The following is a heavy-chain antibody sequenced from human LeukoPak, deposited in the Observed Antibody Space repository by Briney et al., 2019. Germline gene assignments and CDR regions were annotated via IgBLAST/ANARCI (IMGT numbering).Heavy chain of an antibody. CDR2: IRSRGRTI. CDR1: GFTFNNYE. CDR3: ASQDYGDYGPAEYFQH. Sequence: GGSLTLSCAASGFTFNNYEMNRVRHAPGQGQERVAYIRSRGRTIYYADSVKGRSTLSRDNAKNSLYLQMNSLRAVDTAVYYCASQDYGDYGPAEYFQHWGQGTLVTVSS. V-gene: IGHV3-48*03. D-gene: IGHD4-17*01. J-gene: IGHJ1*01.